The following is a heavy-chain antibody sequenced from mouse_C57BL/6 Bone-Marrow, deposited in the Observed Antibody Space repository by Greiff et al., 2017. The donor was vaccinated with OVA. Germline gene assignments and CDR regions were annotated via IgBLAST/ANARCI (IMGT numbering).Heavy chain of an antibody. CDR2: IWSGGST. CDR3: ARELAY. CDR1: GFSLTSYG. Sequence: VQLQQSGPGLVQPSQSLSITCTVSGFSLTSYGVHWVRQSPGKGLEWLGVIWSGGSTDSNAAFISRLSISKDNSKSQVFFKMNSLQADDTAIYYCARELAYWGQGTLVTVAA. J-gene: IGHJ3*01. V-gene: IGHV2-2*01.